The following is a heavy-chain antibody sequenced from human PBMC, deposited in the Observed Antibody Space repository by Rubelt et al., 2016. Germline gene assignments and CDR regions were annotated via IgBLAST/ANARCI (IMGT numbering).Heavy chain of an antibody. V-gene: IGHV1-8*02. J-gene: IGHJ6*02. CDR1: GYAFSSYD. Sequence: GYAFSSYDINWVRQATGQGLEWMGWMNPDSGIADFAQKFQGRVAMTRNTSISTAYMELSGLRSEDTAVYYCARDRVYYYGSGSPPPGANYYYYGMDVWGQGTTVTVSS. CDR2: MNPDSGIA. CDR3: ARDRVYYYGSGSPPPGANYYYYGMDV. D-gene: IGHD3-10*01.